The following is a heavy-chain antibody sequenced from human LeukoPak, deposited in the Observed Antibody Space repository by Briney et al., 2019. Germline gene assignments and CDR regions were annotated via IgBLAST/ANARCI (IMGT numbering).Heavy chain of an antibody. V-gene: IGHV3-30*04. CDR1: GFTFSGSA. Sequence: GGSLRLSCAASGFTFSGSAMHWVRQAPGKGLEWVALIQYDGKNKYYVDSVKGRFTISRDNSKDTVYLEMNSLRVEDTAVYFCARDGLYQDSDGFDSESFDYWGQGTLVTVSS. CDR2: IQYDGKNK. CDR3: ARDGLYQDSDGFDSESFDY. D-gene: IGHD2-2*01. J-gene: IGHJ4*02.